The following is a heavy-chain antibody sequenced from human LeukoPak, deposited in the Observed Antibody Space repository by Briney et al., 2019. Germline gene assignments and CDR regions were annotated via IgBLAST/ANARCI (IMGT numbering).Heavy chain of an antibody. Sequence: SETLSLTCAVYGGSFSGYYWSWIRQPPGKGLEWIGEINHSGSTNHNPSLKSRVTISVDTSKNQFSLKLSSVTAADTAVYYCARGRRVTHFDYWGQGTLVTVSS. D-gene: IGHD2-21*02. CDR3: ARGRRVTHFDY. V-gene: IGHV4-34*01. J-gene: IGHJ4*02. CDR2: INHSGST. CDR1: GGSFSGYY.